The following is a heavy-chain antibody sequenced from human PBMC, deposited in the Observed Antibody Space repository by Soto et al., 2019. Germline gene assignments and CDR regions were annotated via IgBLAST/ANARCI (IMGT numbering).Heavy chain of an antibody. D-gene: IGHD2-21*01. Sequence: EVQLVESGGGLVQPGGSLRLYCAASGFTFSTYTMNWVRQAPGKGLEWISNIRSAPSDMYYADSVTGRFTISRDNAKNSLYLQMSSLRAEDTAVYYCARDHDWAFDIWGQGTVVTVS. V-gene: IGHV3-48*01. CDR1: GFTFSTYT. J-gene: IGHJ3*02. CDR2: IRSAPSDM. CDR3: ARDHDWAFDI.